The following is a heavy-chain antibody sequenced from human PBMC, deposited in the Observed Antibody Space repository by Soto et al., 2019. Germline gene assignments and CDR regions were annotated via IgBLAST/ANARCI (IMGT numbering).Heavy chain of an antibody. D-gene: IGHD3-22*01. CDR2: ISSSGSTI. Sequence: QVQLVESGGGLVQPGGSLRLSCAASGFTFSDYYMSWIRQAPGKGLEWVSYISSSGSTIYYADSVKGRFTISRDNAKNSLYLQMNSLRAEDTAVYYCARVFGRSWEYYYDSSGYYYFDYWGQGTLVTVSS. J-gene: IGHJ4*02. V-gene: IGHV3-11*01. CDR3: ARVFGRSWEYYYDSSGYYYFDY. CDR1: GFTFSDYY.